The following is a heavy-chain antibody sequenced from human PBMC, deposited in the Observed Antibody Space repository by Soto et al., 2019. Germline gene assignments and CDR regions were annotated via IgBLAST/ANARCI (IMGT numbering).Heavy chain of an antibody. CDR1: GVSISRYF. CDR3: AHFSDLEWFDP. J-gene: IGHJ5*02. CDR2: IFYTGST. D-gene: IGHD2-21*01. Sequence: LSLTCTVSGVSISRYFWSLIRQSPGKGLEWIGYIFYTGSTTYNPSLKSRVTISIDTSKNQFSLKLSSLTAADTAVYYCAHFSDLEWFDPWGQGTLVTVSS. V-gene: IGHV4-59*01.